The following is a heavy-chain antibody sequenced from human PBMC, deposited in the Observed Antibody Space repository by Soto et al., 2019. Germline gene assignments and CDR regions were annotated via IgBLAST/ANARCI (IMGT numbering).Heavy chain of an antibody. J-gene: IGHJ4*02. CDR1: GFTFSSYA. V-gene: IGHV3-23*01. Sequence: GGSLRLSCAASGFTFSSYAMSWVRQAPGKGPEWVSAISGSGGSTYYADSVKGRFTISRDNSKNTLYLQMNSLRAEDTAVYYCAKDPLYYDSSGYHATGDYWGQGTLVTVSS. CDR2: ISGSGGST. D-gene: IGHD3-22*01. CDR3: AKDPLYYDSSGYHATGDY.